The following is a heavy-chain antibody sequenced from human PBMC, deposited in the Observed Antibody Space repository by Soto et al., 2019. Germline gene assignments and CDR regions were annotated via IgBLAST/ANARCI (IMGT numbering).Heavy chain of an antibody. D-gene: IGHD1-26*01. CDR2: MNPNSGNT. Sequence: QVPLVQSGAEVKKPGASVKVSCKASGYTFTSYDINWVRQATGQGLEWMGWMNPNSGNTGYAQQFQGRVTITRNTSISTAYMELNSLRSEDTAGYFWARRVKKWGFDPWGQGTLVTVSS. CDR3: ARRVKKWGFDP. CDR1: GYTFTSYD. V-gene: IGHV1-8*01. J-gene: IGHJ5*02.